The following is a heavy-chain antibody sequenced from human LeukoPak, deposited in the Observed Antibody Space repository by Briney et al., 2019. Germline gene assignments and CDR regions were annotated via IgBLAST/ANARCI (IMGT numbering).Heavy chain of an antibody. D-gene: IGHD3-22*01. Sequence: PGRSLRLSCAASGFTFRSSSMHFVRQAPGKGLEWVALIWYDGSNKYYADSVKGRFTISRDNSKNTLSLQMNSLRAEDTAVYYCARAQIYSDNTYDAFDIWGQGTMVTVSS. J-gene: IGHJ3*02. CDR2: IWYDGSNK. CDR3: ARAQIYSDNTYDAFDI. CDR1: GFTFRSSS. V-gene: IGHV3-33*01.